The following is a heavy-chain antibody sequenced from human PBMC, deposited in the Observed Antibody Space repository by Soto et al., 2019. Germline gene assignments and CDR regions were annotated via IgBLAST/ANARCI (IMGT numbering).Heavy chain of an antibody. J-gene: IGHJ2*01. Sequence: WTWIRQPPGKGLEWIGYIYYSGSTHYNPSLKSRVTISIDTSKNQFSLRLSSVTAADTAVYYCARSFAGIGVYWYFDLWGRGTLVTVSA. D-gene: IGHD2-8*01. V-gene: IGHV4-59*01. CDR3: ARSFAGIGVYWYFDL. CDR2: IYYSGST.